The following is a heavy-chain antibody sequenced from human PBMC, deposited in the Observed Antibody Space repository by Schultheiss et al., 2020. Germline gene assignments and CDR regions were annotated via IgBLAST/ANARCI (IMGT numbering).Heavy chain of an antibody. CDR3: SRLEMATIYFDY. V-gene: IGHV4-59*12. Sequence: SETLSLTCTVSGGSISSYYWSWIRQPPGKGLEWIGYIYYSGSTNYNPSLKSRVTISVDTSKNQFSLKLSSVTAADTAVYYCSRLEMATIYFDYWGQGTLVTVSS. CDR1: GGSISSYY. D-gene: IGHD5-24*01. CDR2: IYYSGST. J-gene: IGHJ4*02.